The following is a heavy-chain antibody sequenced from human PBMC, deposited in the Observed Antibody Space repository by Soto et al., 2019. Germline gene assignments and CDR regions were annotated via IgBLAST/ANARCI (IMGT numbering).Heavy chain of an antibody. CDR3: ARDMLDIFKYSNYVALDY. CDR2: IWYDGSNK. J-gene: IGHJ4*02. V-gene: IGHV3-33*01. Sequence: GGSLRLSCAASGFTFSSYGMHWVRQAPGKGLEWVAVIWYDGSNKYYADSVKGRFTISRDNSKNTLYLQMNSLRAEDTAVYYCARDMLDIFKYSNYVALDYWGQGTLVTVSS. CDR1: GFTFSSYG. D-gene: IGHD4-4*01.